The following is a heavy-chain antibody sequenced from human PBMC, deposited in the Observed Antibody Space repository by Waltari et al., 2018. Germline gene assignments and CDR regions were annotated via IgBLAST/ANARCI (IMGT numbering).Heavy chain of an antibody. Sequence: QVQLVQSGAEVMKPGASVKVSCKASGYTFTGYYMHWVRQAPGQGLEWMGRINPNSGGTNYAQKFQGRVTMTRDTSISTAYMELSRLRSDDTAVYYCARPNSSGWYGDAFDIWGQGTMVIVSS. CDR1: GYTFTGYY. CDR3: ARPNSSGWYGDAFDI. D-gene: IGHD6-19*01. V-gene: IGHV1-2*06. J-gene: IGHJ3*02. CDR2: INPNSGGT.